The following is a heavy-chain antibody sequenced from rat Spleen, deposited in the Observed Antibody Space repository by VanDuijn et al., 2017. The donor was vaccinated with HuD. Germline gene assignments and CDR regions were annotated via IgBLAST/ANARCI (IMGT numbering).Heavy chain of an antibody. V-gene: IGHV5-31*01. CDR2: ISNAGGST. J-gene: IGHJ2*01. CDR1: GFTFNNYW. CDR3: TRNWDY. D-gene: IGHD3-6*01. Sequence: EVQLVESDGGLVQPGRSLKLSCVASGFTFNNYWMTWIRQAPGKGLDWVASISNAGGSTYYPDSVKGRFTISRDIAENTLYLQMNSVRSEYTATYYCTRNWDYWGQGVMVTVSS.